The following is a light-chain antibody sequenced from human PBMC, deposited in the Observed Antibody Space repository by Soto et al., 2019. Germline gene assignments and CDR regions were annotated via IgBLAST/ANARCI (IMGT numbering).Light chain of an antibody. CDR2: GAS. J-gene: IGKJ4*01. Sequence: EIVMTQSPATLSVSPGERVTLSCRASQNVNNNLAWHQQKPGQTPRLLIWGASTRATGIPERFSGSGSGTEFTLTLSSLQSEDSAVYYCQQYNNWLTFGGGTKVEI. CDR1: QNVNNN. V-gene: IGKV3-15*01. CDR3: QQYNNWLT.